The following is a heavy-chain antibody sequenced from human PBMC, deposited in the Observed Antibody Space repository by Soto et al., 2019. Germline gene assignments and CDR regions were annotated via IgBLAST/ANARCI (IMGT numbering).Heavy chain of an antibody. J-gene: IGHJ4*02. V-gene: IGHV1-3*01. Sequence: WASVKVSCKASGYTFTSYAMHWVRQAPGQRLEWMGWINAGNGNTKYSQKFQGRVTITRDTSASTAYMELSSLRSEDTAVYYCARCSGWYRPLGDYWGQGTLVTVSS. CDR1: GYTFTSYA. CDR3: ARCSGWYRPLGDY. CDR2: INAGNGNT. D-gene: IGHD6-19*01.